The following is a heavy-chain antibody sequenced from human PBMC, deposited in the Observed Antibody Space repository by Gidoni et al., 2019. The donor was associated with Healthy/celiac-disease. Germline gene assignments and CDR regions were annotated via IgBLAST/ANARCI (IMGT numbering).Heavy chain of an antibody. J-gene: IGHJ4*02. Sequence: EVQLLESGGGLVQPGGSLRLSCAACGFTFSSYAMSVVRQAPGKGREWVSAISGSGGSTYYADSVKGRFTISRDNSQNTLYLQMNSLRAEDTAVYYCAKDARIAARVFDYWGQGTLVTVSS. CDR3: AKDARIAARVFDY. D-gene: IGHD6-6*01. CDR1: GFTFSSYA. CDR2: ISGSGGST. V-gene: IGHV3-23*01.